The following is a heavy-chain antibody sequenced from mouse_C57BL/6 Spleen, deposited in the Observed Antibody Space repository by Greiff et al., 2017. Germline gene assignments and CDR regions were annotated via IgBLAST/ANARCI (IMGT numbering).Heavy chain of an antibody. CDR1: GYTFTDYE. CDR3: TKWDYYGSLDY. CDR2: IDPETGGT. Sequence: VKLVESGAELVRPGASVPLSCKASGYTFTDYEMHWVKQTPVHGLEWIGAIDPETGGTAYNQKFKGKAILTADKSSSTAYMELRSLTSEDSAVYYCTKWDYYGSLDYWGQGTTLTVSS. D-gene: IGHD1-1*01. J-gene: IGHJ2*01. V-gene: IGHV1-15*01.